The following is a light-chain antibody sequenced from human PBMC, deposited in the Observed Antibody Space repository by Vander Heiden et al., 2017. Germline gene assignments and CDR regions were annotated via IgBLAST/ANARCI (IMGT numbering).Light chain of an antibody. J-gene: IGLJ1*01. CDR1: NMVSNS. CDR3: QVWDSSSDHYV. CDR2: DDS. V-gene: IGLV3-21*02. Sequence: VLTQPPSVSVAPGQTARITCGGTNMVSNSVYWYQQKPGQAPVLVVYDDSDRPSGIPERFSGSNSGNTATLTISRVEAGDEADYYCQVWDSSSDHYVFGTGTKVTVL.